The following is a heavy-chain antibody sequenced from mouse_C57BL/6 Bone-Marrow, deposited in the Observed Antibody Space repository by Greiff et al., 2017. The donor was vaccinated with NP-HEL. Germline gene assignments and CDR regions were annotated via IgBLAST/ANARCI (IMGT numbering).Heavy chain of an antibody. D-gene: IGHD2-5*01. CDR1: GFTFSSYT. V-gene: IGHV5-9*01. CDR2: ISGGGGNT. CDR3: ARQDSNYVYFDY. J-gene: IGHJ2*01. Sequence: DVHLVESGGGLVKPGGSLKLSCAASGFTFSSYTMSWVRQTPEKRLEWVATISGGGGNTYYPDSVKGRFTISRDNAKNTLYLQMSSLRSEDTALYYCARQDSNYVYFDYWGQGTTLTVSS.